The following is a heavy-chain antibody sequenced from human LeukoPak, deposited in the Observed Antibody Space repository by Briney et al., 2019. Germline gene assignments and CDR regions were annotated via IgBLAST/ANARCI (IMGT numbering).Heavy chain of an antibody. J-gene: IGHJ4*02. CDR1: GGSISSSSYY. Sequence: SETLSLTCTVSGGSISSSSYYWGWIRQPPGQGLEWIGSIYYSGSTYYNPSLKSRVTISVDTSKNQFSLKLSSVTAADTAVYYCARRSGSYYDRASFDYWGQGTLVTVSS. CDR2: IYYSGST. D-gene: IGHD1-26*01. V-gene: IGHV4-39*01. CDR3: ARRSGSYYDRASFDY.